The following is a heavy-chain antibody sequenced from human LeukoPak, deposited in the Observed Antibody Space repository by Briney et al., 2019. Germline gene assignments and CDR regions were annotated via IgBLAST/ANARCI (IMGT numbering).Heavy chain of an antibody. CDR1: GYTFTSYY. J-gene: IGHJ5*02. D-gene: IGHD2-2*02. V-gene: IGHV1-69*05. Sequence: GASVKVSCKASGYTFTSYYMHWVRQAPGQGLEWMGGIIPIFGTANYAQKFQGRVTITTDESTSTAYMELSSLRSEDTAVYYCARVATVYQSWFDPWGQGTLVTVSS. CDR2: IIPIFGTA. CDR3: ARVATVYQSWFDP.